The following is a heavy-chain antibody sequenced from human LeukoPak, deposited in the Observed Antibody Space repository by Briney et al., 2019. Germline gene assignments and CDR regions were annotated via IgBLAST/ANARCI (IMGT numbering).Heavy chain of an antibody. Sequence: SETLSLTCTVSGGSISSSSYYWGWIRQPPGKGLEWIGSIYYSGSTYYNPSLKSRVTISVDTSKNQFSLKLSSVTAADTAVYYCAREWGGDQGLSWFDPWGLGTLVTVSS. D-gene: IGHD4-17*01. V-gene: IGHV4-39*07. CDR2: IYYSGST. CDR1: GGSISSSSYY. J-gene: IGHJ5*02. CDR3: AREWGGDQGLSWFDP.